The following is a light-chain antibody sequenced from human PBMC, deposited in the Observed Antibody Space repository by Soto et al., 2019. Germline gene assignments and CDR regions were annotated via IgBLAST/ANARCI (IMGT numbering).Light chain of an antibody. CDR3: QSYDNSLGAWV. V-gene: IGLV1-40*01. Sequence: QAVVTQPPSVSGAPGQRVTISCTGSSSNIGAGYDVHWYQQLPGTAPKLLIYDNSNRPSGVPDRFSGSKSGTSASLAITGLQAEDVADYYCQSYDNSLGAWVFGGGTKVTVL. J-gene: IGLJ3*02. CDR2: DNS. CDR1: SSNIGAGYD.